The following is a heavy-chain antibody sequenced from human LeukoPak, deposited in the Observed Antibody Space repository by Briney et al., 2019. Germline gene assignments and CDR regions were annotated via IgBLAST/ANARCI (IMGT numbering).Heavy chain of an antibody. CDR3: ARVWDSSNSWFDP. V-gene: IGHV1-46*01. CDR2: INPSGGSN. CDR1: GYTFTNYY. J-gene: IGHJ5*02. D-gene: IGHD6-19*01. Sequence: ASVKVSCKASGYTFTNYYIHWMRQAPGQGLEWMGIINPSGGSNSNAQNFQGRVTMTRDTSTSTVYMEMSSLRYEDTAVYYCARVWDSSNSWFDPWGQGTLVTVFS.